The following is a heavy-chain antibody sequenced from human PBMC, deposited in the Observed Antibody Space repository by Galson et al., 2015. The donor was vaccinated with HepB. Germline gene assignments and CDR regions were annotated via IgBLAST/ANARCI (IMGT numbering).Heavy chain of an antibody. CDR3: ARTPYYDFWSGYYGGLNSDAFDI. V-gene: IGHV3-33*01. Sequence: LRLSCAASGFTFSSYGMHWVRQAPGKGLEWVAVIWYAGSNKYYADSVKGRFTISRDNSKNTLYLQMNSLRAEDTAVYYCARTPYYDFWSGYYGGLNSDAFDIWGQGTMVTVSS. D-gene: IGHD3-3*01. J-gene: IGHJ3*02. CDR2: IWYAGSNK. CDR1: GFTFSSYG.